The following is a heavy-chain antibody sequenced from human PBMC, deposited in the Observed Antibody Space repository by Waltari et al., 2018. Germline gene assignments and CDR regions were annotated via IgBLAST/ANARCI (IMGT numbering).Heavy chain of an antibody. CDR2: VTGDGSNT. V-gene: IGHV3-74*01. CDR1: FSTYW. CDR3: VRDQELVY. J-gene: IGHJ4*02. Sequence: FSTYWMHWVRQAPGKGLVWVSRVTGDGSNTVYADSGKGRFTISRDNAKNKLYLQMNSLRDDDTAVYYCVRDQELVYWGQRTLVTVSS.